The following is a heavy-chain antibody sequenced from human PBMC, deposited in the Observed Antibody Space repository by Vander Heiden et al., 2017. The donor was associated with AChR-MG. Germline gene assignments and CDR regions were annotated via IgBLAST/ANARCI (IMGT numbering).Heavy chain of an antibody. D-gene: IGHD5-18*01. Sequence: EVQLVESGGGLVKPGGSLRLSCAASGFTFSSYSMNWVRQAPGKGLEWVSSISSSSSYIYYADSVKGRFTISRDNAKNSLYLQMNSLRAEDTAVYYCARDLQDTAMAAFDYWGQGTLVTVSS. CDR1: GFTFSSYS. J-gene: IGHJ4*02. V-gene: IGHV3-21*01. CDR2: ISSSSSYI. CDR3: ARDLQDTAMAAFDY.